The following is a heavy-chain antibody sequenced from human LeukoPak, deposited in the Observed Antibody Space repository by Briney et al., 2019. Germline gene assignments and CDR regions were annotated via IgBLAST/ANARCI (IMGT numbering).Heavy chain of an antibody. J-gene: IGHJ4*02. Sequence: PSETLSLTCTVSGGSISGGGYSWSWIRQPPGKGLEWIGYISYSGSTYYNPSLKSRVTMSLDTSKNQFSLKLSSVTAADTAVYYCAKMSTAEVCFDYWGQGTLVTVSS. CDR1: GGSISGGGYS. CDR2: ISYSGST. V-gene: IGHV4-30-4*07. D-gene: IGHD5-24*01. CDR3: AKMSTAEVCFDY.